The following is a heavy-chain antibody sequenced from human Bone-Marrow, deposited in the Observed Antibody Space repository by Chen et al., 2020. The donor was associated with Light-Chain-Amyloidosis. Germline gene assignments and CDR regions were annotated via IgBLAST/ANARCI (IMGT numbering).Heavy chain of an antibody. D-gene: IGHD3-10*01. J-gene: IGHJ4*02. Sequence: EVQLVESGEGLAQPGGSLRLSCAASGFSFNDHWMHWVRQAPGKGLEWVSRINSDGHVTTYADSVKGRVAISRENAKHTLYLQMNNLRAEDTATYYCARGLFGSGSALPLDFWGEGTLVTVSS. CDR2: INSDGHVT. V-gene: IGHV3-74*03. CDR1: GFSFNDHW. CDR3: ARGLFGSGSALPLDF.